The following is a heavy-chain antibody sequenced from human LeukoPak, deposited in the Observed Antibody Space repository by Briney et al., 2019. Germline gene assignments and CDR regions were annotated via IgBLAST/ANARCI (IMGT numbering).Heavy chain of an antibody. CDR2: IKQDGSEK. D-gene: IGHD2/OR15-2a*01. V-gene: IGHV3-7*05. J-gene: IGHJ4*02. CDR3: ARGPYFWSDY. CDR1: GFTFSSYW. Sequence: GGSLRLSCAASGFTFSSYWMTWVRQAPGKGLEWVANIKQDGSEKYYVDSVKGRFSISRDNAKNSLYLQMNSLRAEDTAVYYCARGPYFWSDYWGQGTLVTVPS.